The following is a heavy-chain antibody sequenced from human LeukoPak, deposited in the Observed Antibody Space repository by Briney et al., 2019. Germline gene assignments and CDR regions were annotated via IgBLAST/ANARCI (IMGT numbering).Heavy chain of an antibody. D-gene: IGHD4-23*01. J-gene: IGHJ3*02. Sequence: PSETLSLTCTVSGGSISNHYWSWIRQPPGKELVWIGYIYSSGSTKYNPSLKSRVTISVDTSKNQFSLKLSSVTAADTAVYYCAGGYDYGGNADAFDIWGQGTMVTVSS. CDR2: IYSSGST. V-gene: IGHV4-59*08. CDR3: AGGYDYGGNADAFDI. CDR1: GGSISNHY.